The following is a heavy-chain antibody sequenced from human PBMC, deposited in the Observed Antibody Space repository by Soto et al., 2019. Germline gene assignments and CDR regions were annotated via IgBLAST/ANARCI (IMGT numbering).Heavy chain of an antibody. Sequence: QVQLVQSGAEVKKPGASVKVSCETSGYTFTTYYMHWVRRAPGQGLEWMGMINPSGGSTSYAQKFHGRVTMTRDTSTRTIYMEPSSLRRDDTAIYYCARRAYNYANMDVWGQGTTVTVSS. J-gene: IGHJ6*02. CDR2: INPSGGST. V-gene: IGHV1-46*01. CDR3: ARRAYNYANMDV. CDR1: GYTFTTYY. D-gene: IGHD5-18*01.